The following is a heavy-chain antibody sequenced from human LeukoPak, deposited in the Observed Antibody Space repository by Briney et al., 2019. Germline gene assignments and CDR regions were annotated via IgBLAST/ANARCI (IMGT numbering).Heavy chain of an antibody. CDR1: GGSIGSSSYY. J-gene: IGHJ4*02. Sequence: PSETLSLTCTVSGGSIGSSSYYWGWIRQPPGKGLEWIGSIYYSGSTYYNPSLKSRVTISVDTSKNQFSLKLSSVTAAGTAVYYCARESTAAGPLWGQGTLVTVSS. CDR2: IYYSGST. V-gene: IGHV4-39*07. CDR3: ARESTAAGPL. D-gene: IGHD6-13*01.